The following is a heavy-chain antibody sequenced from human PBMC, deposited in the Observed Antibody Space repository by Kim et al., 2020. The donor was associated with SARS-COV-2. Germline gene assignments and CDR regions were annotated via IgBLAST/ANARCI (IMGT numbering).Heavy chain of an antibody. CDR2: IYSSGST. D-gene: IGHD5-12*01. CDR3: ARTGDGYNQFDY. CDR1: GGSINNYF. V-gene: IGHV4-59*01. J-gene: IGHJ4*02. Sequence: SETLSLTCAVSGGSINNYFWSWIRQPPGKGLEWIGYIYSSGSTKYNPSLKSRVTISVDTSKNQFSLKLNSVTAADTAVYYCARTGDGYNQFDYWGQGTLVTVSS.